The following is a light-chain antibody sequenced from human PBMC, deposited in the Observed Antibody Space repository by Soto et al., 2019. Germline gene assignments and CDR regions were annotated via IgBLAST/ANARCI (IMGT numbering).Light chain of an antibody. CDR1: QSVSSN. CDR3: QQYNNWPPWT. CDR2: GAS. Sequence: EIVMTQSPATLSVSPGERATLSCRASQSVSSNFAWYQQKPGQAPRLLIYGASTRATGIQVRFSGSGSGTKFTLTISSLQSEDFAVYYCQQYNNWPPWTFGQGTKVEIK. V-gene: IGKV3-15*01. J-gene: IGKJ1*01.